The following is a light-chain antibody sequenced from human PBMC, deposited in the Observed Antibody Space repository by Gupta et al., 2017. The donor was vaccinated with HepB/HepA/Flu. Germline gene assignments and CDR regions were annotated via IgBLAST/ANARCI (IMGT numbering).Light chain of an antibody. CDR2: KAS. Sequence: DIQMTQSPSTLSASVGDRVTITCRASQNINNWLAWYQQKPGKAPKLLIYKASRLESGVPSRFSGRGSGKYVSLTISSLQQDDFATYYCQQGDNYSGETFGQGTXVEI. CDR1: QNINNW. CDR3: QQGDNYSGET. J-gene: IGKJ1*01. V-gene: IGKV1-5*03.